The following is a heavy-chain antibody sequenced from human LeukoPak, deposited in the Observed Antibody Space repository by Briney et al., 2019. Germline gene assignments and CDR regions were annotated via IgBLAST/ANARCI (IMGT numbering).Heavy chain of an antibody. CDR3: AREPRYCGGDCGAFDI. CDR2: ISSGSSAI. J-gene: IGHJ3*02. CDR1: GFTFSNAW. V-gene: IGHV3-48*02. D-gene: IGHD2-21*02. Sequence: GGSLRLSCAASGFTFSNAWMSWVRQAPGKGLEWVSHISSGSSAIFYADSVRGRFTISRDNAKNSLYMQMISLRDEDTAVYYCAREPRYCGGDCGAFDIWGQGTMVTVSS.